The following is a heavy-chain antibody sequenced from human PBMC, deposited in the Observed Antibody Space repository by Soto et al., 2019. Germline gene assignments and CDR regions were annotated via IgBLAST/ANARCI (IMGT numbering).Heavy chain of an antibody. V-gene: IGHV4-31*03. J-gene: IGHJ3*02. D-gene: IGHD3-3*01. CDR3: ARNYDFWSGYAGARDSDAFDI. Sequence: QVQLQESGPGLVKPSQTLSLTCTVSGGSISSGGYYWSWIRQHPGKGLEWIGYIYYSGSTYYNPSLKSRVTISVDTSKNQFSLKLSSVTAADTVVYYCARNYDFWSGYAGARDSDAFDIWGQGTMVTVSS. CDR1: GGSISSGGYY. CDR2: IYYSGST.